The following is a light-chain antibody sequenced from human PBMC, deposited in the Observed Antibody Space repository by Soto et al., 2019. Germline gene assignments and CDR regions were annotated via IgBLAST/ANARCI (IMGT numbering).Light chain of an antibody. CDR1: QSVLYNSNNKNY. J-gene: IGKJ3*01. CDR2: LAS. CDR3: QQYYNTPLFT. Sequence: DIVMTQPPDSLAVSLGERATINCKSSQSVLYNSNNKNYLAWYQQKPGQPPKLLIYLASTRESGVPDRFSGSGSGTEFTLTISSLQAEDVAVYYCQQYYNTPLFTFGPGTKVEIK. V-gene: IGKV4-1*01.